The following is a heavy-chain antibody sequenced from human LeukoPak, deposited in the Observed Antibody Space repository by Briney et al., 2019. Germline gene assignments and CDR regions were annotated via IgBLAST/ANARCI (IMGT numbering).Heavy chain of an antibody. CDR3: AKSPTVTTKTSHFDY. CDR2: ISWNSGSI. J-gene: IGHJ4*02. V-gene: IGHV3-9*01. CDR1: GFTFDDYA. Sequence: PGRSLRLSCAASGFTFDDYAMHWVRQAPGKGLEWVSGISWNSGSIGYADSVKGRFTISRDNAKNSLYLQMNSLRAEDTALYYCAKSPTVTTKTSHFDYWGQGTLVTVSS. D-gene: IGHD4-17*01.